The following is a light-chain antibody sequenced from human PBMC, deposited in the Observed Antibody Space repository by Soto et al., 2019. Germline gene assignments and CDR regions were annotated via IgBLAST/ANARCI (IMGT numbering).Light chain of an antibody. V-gene: IGKV1-39*01. CDR1: QSISSY. CDR2: AVS. CDR3: QQSYRTPYT. J-gene: IGKJ2*01. Sequence: DIQMTQSPSSLSAYVGDRVTITCRASQSISSYLNWYQQKPGKAPSLLMSAVSSFQGGVPPRFSGSASGTNFSLTIAGLQREDFATYHCQQSYRTPYTFGQGTKLEIK.